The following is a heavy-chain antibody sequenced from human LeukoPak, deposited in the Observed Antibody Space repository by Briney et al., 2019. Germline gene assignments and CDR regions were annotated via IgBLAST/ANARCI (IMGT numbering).Heavy chain of an antibody. D-gene: IGHD6-13*01. CDR1: GGSISSYY. CDR2: IYYSGST. CDR3: ARDVAADDAFDI. J-gene: IGHJ3*02. Sequence: SETLSLTCTVPGGSISSYYWSWIRQPPGKGLEWIGYIYYSGSTNYNPSLKSRVTISVDTSKNQFSLKLSSVTAADTAVYYCARDVAADDAFDIWGQGTMVTVSS. V-gene: IGHV4-59*01.